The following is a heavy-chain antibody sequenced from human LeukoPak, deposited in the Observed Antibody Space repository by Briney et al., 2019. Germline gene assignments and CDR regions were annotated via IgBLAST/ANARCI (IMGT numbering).Heavy chain of an antibody. Sequence: PSETLSLTCTVSGGSISSSSYYWGWIRQPPGKGLEWIASINYSGSTYYYPSLKSRVTMSVDTSKSQFSLNLNSVTAADTAVYYCARSPIAAAGTRWFDPWGQGTLVTVSS. J-gene: IGHJ5*02. CDR1: GGSISSSSYY. D-gene: IGHD6-13*01. CDR2: INYSGST. V-gene: IGHV4-39*01. CDR3: ARSPIAAAGTRWFDP.